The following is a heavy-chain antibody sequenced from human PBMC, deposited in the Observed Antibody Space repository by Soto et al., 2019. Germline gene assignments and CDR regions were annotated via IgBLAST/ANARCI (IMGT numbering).Heavy chain of an antibody. CDR2: ISYDGSNK. V-gene: IGHV3-30*18. CDR3: AKGETDFQH. CDR1: GFTFSSYG. J-gene: IGHJ1*01. D-gene: IGHD1-26*01. Sequence: QVQLVESGGGVVQPGRSLRLSCAASGFTFSSYGMHWVRQAPGKGLEWVAVISYDGSNKYYADSVKGRFTISRDNSKNTLYLQMNSLRAEDTAVYYCAKGETDFQHWGQGTLVTVSS.